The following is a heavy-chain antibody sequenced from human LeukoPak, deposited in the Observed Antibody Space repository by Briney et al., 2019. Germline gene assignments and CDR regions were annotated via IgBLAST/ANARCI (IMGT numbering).Heavy chain of an antibody. CDR1: GGSFSGYY. D-gene: IGHD2-2*01. J-gene: IGHJ4*02. CDR2: INHSGST. CDR3: ARQGGKKVPAAMEFDY. Sequence: SETLSLTCAVYGGSFSGYYWSWIRQPPGKGLEWIGEINHSGSTNYNPSLKSRVTISVDTSKNQFSLKLSSVTAADTAVYYCARQGGKKVPAAMEFDYWGQGTLVTVSS. V-gene: IGHV4-34*01.